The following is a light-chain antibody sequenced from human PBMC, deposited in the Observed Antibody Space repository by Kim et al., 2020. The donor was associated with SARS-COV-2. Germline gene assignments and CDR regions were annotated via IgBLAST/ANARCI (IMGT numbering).Light chain of an antibody. Sequence: QPACISCRASQSLVQNKGNTYLSWLQQRPGQRPRILIYKISNRLSGVPDRFSGTGAGTDFTLKISRVEPEDVAIYYCMQATEFPYTFGQGTKLEI. V-gene: IGKV2-24*01. CDR1: QSLVQNKGNTY. CDR3: MQATEFPYT. CDR2: KIS. J-gene: IGKJ2*01.